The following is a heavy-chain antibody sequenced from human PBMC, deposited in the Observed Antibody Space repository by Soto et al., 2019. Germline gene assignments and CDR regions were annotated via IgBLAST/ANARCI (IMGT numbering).Heavy chain of an antibody. V-gene: IGHV1-69*13. Sequence: SVKVSCKASGGTFSSYAISWVRQAPGQGLEWMGGIIPIFGTANYAQKFQGRVTITADESTSTAYMELSSLRSEDTAVYYCARGMIVVVITPYYYYGMDVWGQGXTVTVSS. CDR1: GGTFSSYA. CDR2: IIPIFGTA. CDR3: ARGMIVVVITPYYYYGMDV. J-gene: IGHJ6*02. D-gene: IGHD3-22*01.